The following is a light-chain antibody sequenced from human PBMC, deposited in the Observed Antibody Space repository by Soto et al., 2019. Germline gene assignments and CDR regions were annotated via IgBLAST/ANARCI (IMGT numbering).Light chain of an antibody. CDR1: ERVSSNF. Sequence: EIVLTQSPGTLSLFPGGRATLSCRATERVSSNFLAWYQQNVGQPPRLLIYRATTRATGIPDRFSGSGSETVFTLNISRLEPEDSAVYYCHQYGGSPFTFGQGNVLEIK. CDR3: HQYGGSPFT. CDR2: RAT. J-gene: IGKJ2*01. V-gene: IGKV3-20*01.